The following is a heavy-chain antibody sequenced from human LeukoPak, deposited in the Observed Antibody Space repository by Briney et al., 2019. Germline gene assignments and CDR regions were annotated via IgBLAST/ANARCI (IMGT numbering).Heavy chain of an antibody. CDR2: IYYSGST. CDR3: ARLPPPYYYDSSGYGSDY. J-gene: IGHJ4*02. CDR1: GGSISSSSYY. D-gene: IGHD3-22*01. V-gene: IGHV4-39*01. Sequence: SETLSLTCTVSGGSISSSSYYWGWIRQPPGKGLEWIGSIYYSGSTYCNPSLKSRVTISVDTSKNQFSLKLSSVTAADTAVYYCARLPPPYYYDSSGYGSDYWGQGTLVTVSS.